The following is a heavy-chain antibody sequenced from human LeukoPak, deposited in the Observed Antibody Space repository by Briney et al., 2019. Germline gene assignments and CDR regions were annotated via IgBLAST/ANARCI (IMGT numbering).Heavy chain of an antibody. J-gene: IGHJ4*02. D-gene: IGHD2-15*01. Sequence: PSETLSLTCAVYGGSFSGYYWSWIRQPPGKGLEWIGEINHSGSTNYNPSLKSRVTISVDTSKNLFSLKLSSVTAADTAVYYCARHCSGGSCYADYWGQGTLVTVSS. CDR2: INHSGST. V-gene: IGHV4-34*01. CDR1: GGSFSGYY. CDR3: ARHCSGGSCYADY.